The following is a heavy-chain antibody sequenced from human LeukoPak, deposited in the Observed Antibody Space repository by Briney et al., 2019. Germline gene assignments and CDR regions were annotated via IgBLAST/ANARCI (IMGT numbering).Heavy chain of an antibody. D-gene: IGHD3-3*01. CDR2: IYHSGST. CDR1: GGSISSGGYY. J-gene: IGHJ4*02. Sequence: TLSLTCTVSGGSISSGGYYWSWIRQPPGKGLEWIGYIYHSGSTYYNPSLKSRVTISVDRSKNQFSLKLSSVTAADTAVYYCARAGYDFWSGYHLDYWGQGTLVTVSS. CDR3: ARAGYDFWSGYHLDY. V-gene: IGHV4-30-2*01.